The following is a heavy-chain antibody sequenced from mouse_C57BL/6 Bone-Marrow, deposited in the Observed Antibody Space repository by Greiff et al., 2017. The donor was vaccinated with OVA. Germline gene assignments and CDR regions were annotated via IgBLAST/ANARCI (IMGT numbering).Heavy chain of an antibody. V-gene: IGHV1-4*01. CDR3: ARLTGFDY. CDR1: GYTFTSYT. Sequence: QVQLQQSGAELARPGASVKMSCKASGYTFTSYTMHWVKQRPGQGLEWIGYINPSSGYTKYNQKFKDKATLTADKSSSTAYMQLGSLTSEDSVVYYCARLTGFDYWGQGTTLTVSS. CDR2: INPSSGYT. J-gene: IGHJ2*01. D-gene: IGHD4-1*01.